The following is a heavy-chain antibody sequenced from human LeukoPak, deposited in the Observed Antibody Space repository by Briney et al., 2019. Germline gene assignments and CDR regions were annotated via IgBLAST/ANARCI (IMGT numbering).Heavy chain of an antibody. CDR2: IYYSGST. CDR1: GVSISNSSYY. D-gene: IGHD3-10*01. J-gene: IGHJ5*02. V-gene: IGHV4-39*01. Sequence: SETLSLTCTISGVSISNSSYYWGWLRQPPGKGLEWIGSIYYSGSTHYNPSLKSRVTISIDTSKNQFSLKLSSVTAADAAVYYGGSPSITMVRGFDPWGQGTLVTVSS. CDR3: GSPSITMVRGFDP.